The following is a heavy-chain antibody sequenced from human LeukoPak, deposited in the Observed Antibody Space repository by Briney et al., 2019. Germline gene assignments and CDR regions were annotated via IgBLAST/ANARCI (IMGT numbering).Heavy chain of an antibody. D-gene: IGHD5-24*01. Sequence: PSETLSLTCTVSGGSISSYYWSWIRQPPGRRLEWIGYIYYSGSTNYHPSLKSRDTISVDRSKNQFSLKLSSVTAADTAVYYCARGMELRWLQFHRNFDYWGQGTLVTVSS. CDR1: GGSISSYY. J-gene: IGHJ4*02. CDR2: IYYSGST. V-gene: IGHV4-59*01. CDR3: ARGMELRWLQFHRNFDY.